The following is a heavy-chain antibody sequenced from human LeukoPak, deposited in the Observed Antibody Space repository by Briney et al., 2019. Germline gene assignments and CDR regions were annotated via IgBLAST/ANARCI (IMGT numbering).Heavy chain of an antibody. Sequence: SETLSLTCAVSGGSISGSNWWSWVRQPPGKGLEWIGEIYHSGSTNYNPSLKSRVTISVDKSKNQFSLKLSSVTAADTAMYYCARGDHSSGWYPSFDYWGQGTLVTVSS. CDR1: GGSISGSNW. D-gene: IGHD6-19*01. J-gene: IGHJ4*02. CDR3: ARGDHSSGWYPSFDY. CDR2: IYHSGST. V-gene: IGHV4-4*02.